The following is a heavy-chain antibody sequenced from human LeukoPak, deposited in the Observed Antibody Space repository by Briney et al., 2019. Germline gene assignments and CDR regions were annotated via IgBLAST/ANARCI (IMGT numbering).Heavy chain of an antibody. CDR3: ARNQQRWFDP. CDR2: IYTSGST. D-gene: IGHD1/OR15-1a*01. Sequence: SETLSLTCTVSGGSISSYYWSWIRQPAGTGLEWIGRIYTSGSTNYNPSLKSRVTMSVDTSKNQFSLKLSSVTAADSAVYYCARNQQRWFDPWRQGTLVTVSS. J-gene: IGHJ5*02. CDR1: GGSISSYY. V-gene: IGHV4-4*07.